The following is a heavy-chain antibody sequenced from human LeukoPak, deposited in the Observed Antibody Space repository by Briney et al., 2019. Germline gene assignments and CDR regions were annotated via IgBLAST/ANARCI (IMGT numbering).Heavy chain of an antibody. CDR3: AKVLALGYSSGWYLDGAFDI. Sequence: GGSLGLSCAASGFTFSSYGMHWVRQAPGKGLEWVAFIRYDGSNKYYADSVKGRFTISRDNSKNTLYLQMNSLRAEDTAVYYCAKVLALGYSSGWYLDGAFDIWGQGTMVTVSS. CDR2: IRYDGSNK. J-gene: IGHJ3*02. CDR1: GFTFSSYG. V-gene: IGHV3-30*02. D-gene: IGHD6-19*01.